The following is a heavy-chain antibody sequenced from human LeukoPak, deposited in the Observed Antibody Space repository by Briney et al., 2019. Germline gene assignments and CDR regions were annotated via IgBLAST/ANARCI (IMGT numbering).Heavy chain of an antibody. V-gene: IGHV1-2*02. CDR3: ARGQNYYDSSGYYYFDY. CDR1: GYTFTGYY. Sequence: ASVKVSCTASGYTFTGYYMHWVRQAPGQGLEWMGWINPNSGGTNYAQKFQGRVTIARDTSISTASMELSRLTSDDPAVYYCARGQNYYDSSGYYYFDYWGQGTLVTASS. CDR2: INPNSGGT. D-gene: IGHD3-22*01. J-gene: IGHJ4*02.